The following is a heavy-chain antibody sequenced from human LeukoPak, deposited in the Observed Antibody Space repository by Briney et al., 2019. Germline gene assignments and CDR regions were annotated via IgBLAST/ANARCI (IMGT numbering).Heavy chain of an antibody. J-gene: IGHJ5*02. V-gene: IGHV3-23*01. D-gene: IGHD2-21*02. CDR1: GITFSKYA. Sequence: GGSLRLSCAASGITFSKYAMSWVRQAPGKGLGWVSTIDGSGGRTYYADSVKGRFTISRDNSENTLCLQMNSLRAEDTALYYCAKLGRGECSGGDCYSWFDPWGQGTLVTVSS. CDR3: AKLGRGECSGGDCYSWFDP. CDR2: IDGSGGRT.